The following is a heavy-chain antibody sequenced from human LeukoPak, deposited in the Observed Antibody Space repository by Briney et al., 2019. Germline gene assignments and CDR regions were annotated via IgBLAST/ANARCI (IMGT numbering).Heavy chain of an antibody. J-gene: IGHJ4*02. Sequence: GGYLRLSCAASVFTFSRYGMHWVRQAPGKGLEWVAVIWYDGSKKNYADSVKGRFTISRDNSKKTMSLQMNSLRAEDTAVYYCAKGDAGDYAFDFWGQGILVTVSS. V-gene: IGHV3-33*06. CDR3: AKGDAGDYAFDF. D-gene: IGHD4-17*01. CDR1: VFTFSRYG. CDR2: IWYDGSKK.